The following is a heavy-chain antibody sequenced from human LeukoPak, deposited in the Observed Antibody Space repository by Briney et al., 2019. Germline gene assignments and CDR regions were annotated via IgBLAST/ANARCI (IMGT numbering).Heavy chain of an antibody. J-gene: IGHJ4*02. D-gene: IGHD6-19*01. CDR3: AKDGVAVAGFDY. CDR2: ISGSGGST. CDR1: GFTFSSYV. Sequence: GGSLRLSCAASGFTFSSYVMSWVRQAPGKGLEWVSSISGSGGSTYYADSVKGRFTISRDNSKNTLYLQMNSLRAEDTAVYYCAKDGVAVAGFDYWGQGTLVTVSS. V-gene: IGHV3-23*01.